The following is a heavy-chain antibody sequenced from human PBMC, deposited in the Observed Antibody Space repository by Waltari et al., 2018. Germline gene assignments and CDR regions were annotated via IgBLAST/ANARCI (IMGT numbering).Heavy chain of an antibody. CDR2: INHSGST. J-gene: IGHJ3*02. CDR1: GFTFSSYA. CDR3: ARGADAFDI. Sequence: VQLLESGGGLVQPGGSLRLSCAASGFTFSSYAMSWIRQPPGKGLEWIGEINHSGSTNYNPSLKSRVTISVDTSKNQFSLKLSSVTAADTAVYYCARGADAFDIWGQGTMVIVSS. V-gene: IGHV4-34*01.